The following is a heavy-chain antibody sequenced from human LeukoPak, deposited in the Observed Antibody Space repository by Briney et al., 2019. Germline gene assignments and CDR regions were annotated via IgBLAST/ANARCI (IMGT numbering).Heavy chain of an antibody. J-gene: IGHJ4*02. CDR2: IYYSGST. CDR3: ARSMADSALEFDF. V-gene: IGHV4-39*01. CDR1: GGSISTTNYY. D-gene: IGHD3-3*02. Sequence: SETLSLTCTVSGGSISTTNYYWGWIRQPPGKGLEWIGSIYYSGSTYYNPSLKSRVTISAATSKNQFSLNLSSVTAADTAVYFCARSMADSALEFDFWGQGTLLTVSS.